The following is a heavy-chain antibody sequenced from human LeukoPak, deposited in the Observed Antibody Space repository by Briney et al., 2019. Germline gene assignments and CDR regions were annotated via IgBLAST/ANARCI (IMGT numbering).Heavy chain of an antibody. CDR2: IYYSGGT. J-gene: IGHJ4*02. V-gene: IGHV4-59*08. CDR3: ARKLQLAGGFDN. Sequence: SETLSLTCAVYGGSFSGYYWSWIRQPPGKGLEWIGYIYYSGGTNYNPSLKNRVTISVDTSKNQFSLKLSSVTAADTAVYYCARKLQLAGGFDNWGQGTLVTVSS. D-gene: IGHD6-6*01. CDR1: GGSFSGYY.